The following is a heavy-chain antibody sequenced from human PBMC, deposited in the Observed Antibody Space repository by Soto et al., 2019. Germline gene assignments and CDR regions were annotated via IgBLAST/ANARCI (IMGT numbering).Heavy chain of an antibody. V-gene: IGHV4-39*07. Sequence: SETLSLTCTVSGGSISSSSYYWGWIRQPPGKGLEWIGSIYYSGSTYYNPSLKSRVTISVDKSKNQFSLKLSSVTAADTAVYYCARAQLPMYYFDYWGQGTLVTVSS. J-gene: IGHJ4*02. CDR3: ARAQLPMYYFDY. CDR1: GGSISSSSYY. CDR2: IYYSGST. D-gene: IGHD2-2*01.